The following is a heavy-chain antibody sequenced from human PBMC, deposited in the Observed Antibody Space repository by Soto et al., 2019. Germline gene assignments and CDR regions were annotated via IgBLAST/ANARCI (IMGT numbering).Heavy chain of an antibody. CDR1: GFTVSSNY. V-gene: IGHV3-53*02. J-gene: IGHJ4*02. CDR2: IYSGGST. CDR3: AREPPTYYYDSSGYYDY. Sequence: EVQLVETGGGLIQPGGSLRLSCAASGFTVSSNYMSWVRQAPGKGLEWVSVIYSGGSTYYADSVKGRFTISRDNSKNTLYRQMNSLRAEDTAVYYCAREPPTYYYDSSGYYDYWGQGTLVTVSS. D-gene: IGHD3-22*01.